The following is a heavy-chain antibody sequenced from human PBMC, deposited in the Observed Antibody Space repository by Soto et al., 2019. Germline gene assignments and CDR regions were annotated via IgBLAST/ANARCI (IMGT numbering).Heavy chain of an antibody. CDR1: GYTFTSYA. V-gene: IGHV1-3*01. D-gene: IGHD3-10*01. CDR3: ARQPLGFGQSTVTTIRSWFDP. J-gene: IGHJ5*02. CDR2: INAGNGNT. Sequence: QVQLVQSGAEVKKPGASVKVSCKASGYTFTSYAMHWVRQAPGQRLEWMGWINAGNGNTKYSQKFQGRVTITRDTAASPADRELSSLRSEDTAVYYCARQPLGFGQSTVTTIRSWFDPWGQGTLVTVSS.